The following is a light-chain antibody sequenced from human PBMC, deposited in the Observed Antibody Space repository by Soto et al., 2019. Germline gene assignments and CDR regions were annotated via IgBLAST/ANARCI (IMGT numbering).Light chain of an antibody. V-gene: IGKV1-39*01. CDR1: QDINNY. Sequence: DIQMTQSPSSLSASVGDRVTITCQASQDINNYLNWYQQKQGRAPRLLIYSTSTLQSGVPSKFSGSASGTDFTLTISSLQPEDFATYYCQQSYSTPWTFGQGTKVEIK. CDR3: QQSYSTPWT. CDR2: STS. J-gene: IGKJ1*01.